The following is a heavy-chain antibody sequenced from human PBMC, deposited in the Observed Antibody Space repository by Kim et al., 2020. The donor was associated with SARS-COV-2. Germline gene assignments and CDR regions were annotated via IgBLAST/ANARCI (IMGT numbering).Heavy chain of an antibody. J-gene: IGHJ3*02. CDR3: ARDASPENDTAWYDAFDI. Sequence: GGSLRLSCAGSGFTFRNYWMTWVRQAPGKALEWVANIRSDGIQQNYVDSVKGRFTVSRDNAKTSVYLQMNNLRAEDTAIYYCARDASPENDTAWYDAFDIWGQGTTVIVSS. CDR2: IRSDGIQQ. CDR1: GFTFRNYW. V-gene: IGHV3-7*03. D-gene: IGHD6-13*01.